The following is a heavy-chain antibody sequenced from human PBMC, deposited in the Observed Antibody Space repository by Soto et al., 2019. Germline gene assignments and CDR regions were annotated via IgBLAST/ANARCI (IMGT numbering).Heavy chain of an antibody. J-gene: IGHJ2*01. V-gene: IGHV3-30-3*01. CDR1: GFTFSSFA. CDR3: ARDIPGHWYFDL. Sequence: QVQLVESGGGVVQPGRSLRLSCTASGFTFSSFAMHWVRQAPGKGLEWVAVISYDGSNKYYADSVKGRFTISRDNSKNTLYVQLNSLRAEDTALYDCARDIPGHWYFDLWGRGTLVTVSS. CDR2: ISYDGSNK.